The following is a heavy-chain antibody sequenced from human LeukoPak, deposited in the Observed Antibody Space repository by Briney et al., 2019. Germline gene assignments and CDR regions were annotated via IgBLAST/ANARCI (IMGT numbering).Heavy chain of an antibody. CDR1: GGSISSYY. D-gene: IGHD4-17*01. Sequence: SETLSLTCTVSGGSISSYYWSWIRQPPGKGLEWIGYIHYTGSTKYNPSLKSRVIISQDTPNNQFSLTVNSVTAADTAVYYCARVPTTMTTRVRFDYWGRGTLVTVSS. V-gene: IGHV4-59*01. CDR3: ARVPTTMTTRVRFDY. CDR2: IHYTGST. J-gene: IGHJ4*02.